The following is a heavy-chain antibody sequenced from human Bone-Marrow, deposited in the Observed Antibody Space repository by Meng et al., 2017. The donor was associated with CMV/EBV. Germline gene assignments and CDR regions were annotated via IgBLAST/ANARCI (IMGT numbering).Heavy chain of an antibody. CDR2: IYYSGST. CDR3: ARDMGSSGYYGNNWFDP. V-gene: IGHV4-30-4*08. D-gene: IGHD3-22*01. J-gene: IGHJ5*02. Sequence: HHQGSGPGLVNPSQTLAPNCTVSCCSIRSGYYYWSWTRQPPGKCLEWSGYIYYSGSTYYSPSLKSRVTISGDTSKNQFSLKLSSVTAADTAVYYCARDMGSSGYYGNNWFDPWGQGTLVTVSS. CDR1: CCSIRSGYYY.